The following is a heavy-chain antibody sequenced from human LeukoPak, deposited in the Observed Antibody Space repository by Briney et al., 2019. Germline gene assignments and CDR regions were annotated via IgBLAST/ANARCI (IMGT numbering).Heavy chain of an antibody. CDR2: IYHSGNT. CDR3: ARGRCGYCSGGSRGFDP. Sequence: SETLSLTCSVSGGSTTSYYWGWIRQPPGKGLEWIGSIYHSGNTYYNPSLKSRVTISVDTSKNQFSLKLSSVTAADTAVYYCARGRCGYCSGGSRGFDPWGQGTLVTVSS. CDR1: GGSTTSYY. D-gene: IGHD2-15*01. J-gene: IGHJ5*02. V-gene: IGHV4-39*07.